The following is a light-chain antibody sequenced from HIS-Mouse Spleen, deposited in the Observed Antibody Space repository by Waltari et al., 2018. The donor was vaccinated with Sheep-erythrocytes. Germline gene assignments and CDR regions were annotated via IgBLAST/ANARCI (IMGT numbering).Light chain of an antibody. CDR1: SPNIGSNY. V-gene: IGLV1-47*01. Sequence: QSVLTQPPSASGTPGQRVTISCSGSSPNIGSNYVSWYQQRPGTAPKLLIYRNNQRPSGVPDRFSGSKSGTSASLAISGLRSEDEADYYCAAWDDSLSGNWVFGGGTKLTVL. J-gene: IGLJ3*02. CDR2: RNN. CDR3: AAWDDSLSGNWV.